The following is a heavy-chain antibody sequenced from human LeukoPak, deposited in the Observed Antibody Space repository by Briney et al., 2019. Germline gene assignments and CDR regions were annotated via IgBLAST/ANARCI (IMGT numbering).Heavy chain of an antibody. CDR1: GFIFSNSA. D-gene: IGHD1-26*01. J-gene: IGHJ4*02. CDR2: LSGSSDTT. Sequence: TGGSLRLSCAASGFIFSNSAMTWVRQAPGKGLEWVSILSGSSDTTFYADSVKGRFTISRDNSKNTLYLQMNSLRAEDTAVYYCAKGVSGSYSPTWNYWGQGTLVTVSS. V-gene: IGHV3-23*01. CDR3: AKGVSGSYSPTWNY.